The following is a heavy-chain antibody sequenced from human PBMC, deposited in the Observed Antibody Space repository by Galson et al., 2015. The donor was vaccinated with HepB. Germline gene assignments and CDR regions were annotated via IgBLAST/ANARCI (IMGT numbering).Heavy chain of an antibody. D-gene: IGHD4-17*01. J-gene: IGHJ4*02. CDR3: AKVGKMTTVTSHLDFWGRGTTTRDNSKKHRVLQTTQRESEDTAANFWAKVGKMTTGTSHRYF. CDR1: GFTFDNYA. CDR2: ISGSGSRI. V-gene: IGHV3-23*01. Sequence: SLRLSCAASGFTFDNYAMSWVRQAPGKGLEWVSTISGSGSRITYADSVKGRFTISRDNSKNTLYLQMNSLRGEDTAAYYCAKVGKMTTVTSHLDFWGRGTTTRDNSKKHRVLQTTQRESEDTAANFWAKVGKMTTGTSHRYFWGRGTPLTVSS.